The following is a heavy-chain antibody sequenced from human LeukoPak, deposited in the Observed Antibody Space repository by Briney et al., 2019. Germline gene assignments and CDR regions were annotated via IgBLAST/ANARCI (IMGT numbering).Heavy chain of an antibody. Sequence: PGGSLRLSCAASGFIFSDYSMNWVRQAPGKGLEWISYVGIDSGNTKYAASVKGRFTISGDNAKKSLYLQMNSLRVEDTAVYYCARDYRFAFDNWGQGTLVTVSS. V-gene: IGHV3-21*05. CDR3: ARDYRFAFDN. J-gene: IGHJ4*02. CDR1: GFIFSDYS. CDR2: VGIDSGNT.